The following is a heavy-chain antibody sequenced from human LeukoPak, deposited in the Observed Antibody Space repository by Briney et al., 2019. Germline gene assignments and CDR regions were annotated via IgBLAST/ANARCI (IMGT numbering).Heavy chain of an antibody. J-gene: IGHJ4*02. D-gene: IGHD6-19*01. CDR2: INPSSGGT. CDR3: ARLYNSGWAFDY. CDR1: GYSFTAYY. V-gene: IGHV1-2*02. Sequence: GASVKVSCKASGYSFTAYYIHWVRQDPGQGLEWMGRINPSSGGTNYAQKFQGRVTMTRGTSISTAYMELTRLRSDDTAVYYCARLYNSGWAFDYWGQGTLVTVSS.